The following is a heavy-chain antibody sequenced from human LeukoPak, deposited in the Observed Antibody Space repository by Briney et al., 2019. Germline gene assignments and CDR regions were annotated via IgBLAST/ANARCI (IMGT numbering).Heavy chain of an antibody. CDR2: ISYDGSNK. Sequence: GGSLRLSCAASGFTFSSYAMHWVRQAPGKGLEWVAVISYDGSNKYYADSVKGRFTISRDNSKNTLYLQMNSLRAEDTAVYYCATVRSTWYLDNWGQGTLVTVSS. V-gene: IGHV3-30-3*01. D-gene: IGHD2-2*01. J-gene: IGHJ4*02. CDR1: GFTFSSYA. CDR3: ATVRSTWYLDN.